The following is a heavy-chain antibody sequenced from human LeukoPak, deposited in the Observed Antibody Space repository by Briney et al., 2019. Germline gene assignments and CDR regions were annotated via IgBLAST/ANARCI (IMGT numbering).Heavy chain of an antibody. D-gene: IGHD4-23*01. V-gene: IGHV3-74*01. CDR2: IASDGSST. CDR1: GFTISSYW. Sequence: GGSLRLSCAASGFTISSYWMNWVRQAPGKGLVWVSRIASDGSSTTYADSVKGRFSISRDSAKNTLYLQMNSLRVEDTAVHYCARGRPHGNDYWGQGTLVTVSS. J-gene: IGHJ4*02. CDR3: ARGRPHGNDY.